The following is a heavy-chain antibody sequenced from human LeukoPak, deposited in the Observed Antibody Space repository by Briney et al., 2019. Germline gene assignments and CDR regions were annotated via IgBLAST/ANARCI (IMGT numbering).Heavy chain of an antibody. CDR2: IIPIFGTA. CDR1: GGTFSSYA. J-gene: IGHJ5*02. CDR3: AREGGYCSSTSCYGRDFNWFDP. D-gene: IGHD2-2*01. Sequence: SVKVSCKASGGTFSSYAISWVRQAPRQGLEWMGGIIPIFGTANYAQKFQGRVTITTDESTSTAYTELSSLRSEDTAVYYCAREGGYCSSTSCYGRDFNWFDPWGQGTLVTVSS. V-gene: IGHV1-69*05.